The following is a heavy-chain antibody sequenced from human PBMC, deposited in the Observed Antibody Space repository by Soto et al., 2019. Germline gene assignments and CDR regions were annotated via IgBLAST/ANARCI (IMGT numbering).Heavy chain of an antibody. CDR2: INPSGGST. J-gene: IGHJ4*02. D-gene: IGHD5-18*01. CDR3: ARAGGYSYGYVHY. CDR1: GYTFTSYY. Sequence: ASVKVSCKASGYTFTSYYMHWVRQAPGQGIEWMGIINPSGGSTSYAQKFQGRVTMTRDTSTSTAYMELSSLRTEDSAVYYCARAGGYSYGYVHYWGQGPLVTVSS. V-gene: IGHV1-46*01.